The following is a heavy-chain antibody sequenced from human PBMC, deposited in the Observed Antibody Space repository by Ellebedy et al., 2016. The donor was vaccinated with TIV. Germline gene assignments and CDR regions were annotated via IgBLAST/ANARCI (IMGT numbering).Heavy chain of an antibody. D-gene: IGHD6-6*01. CDR2: ITAYNTYT. CDR3: ARFIAARQDS. Sequence: AASVKVSCKASGYSFVTYGISWVRQAPGQGLEWMGWITAYNTYTNYGKKFRDRLTLTTATSTSTAYLELTSLTSDDTAVYYCARFIAARQDSWGQGTLVTVSS. V-gene: IGHV1-18*01. J-gene: IGHJ4*02. CDR1: GYSFVTYG.